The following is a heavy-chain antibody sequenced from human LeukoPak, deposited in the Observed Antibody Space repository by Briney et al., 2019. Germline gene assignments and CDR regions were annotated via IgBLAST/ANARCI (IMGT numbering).Heavy chain of an antibody. Sequence: GAXVKVSCKASGYTFTGYYMHWVRQAPGQGLEWMGWINPNSGGTNYAQKFQGRVTMTRDTSIRTAYMEMSRLRSDDTGVYYCARGGGGYKFPHPGRDAFDIWGQGTMVTVSS. CDR2: INPNSGGT. J-gene: IGHJ3*02. D-gene: IGHD5-24*01. CDR1: GYTFTGYY. V-gene: IGHV1-2*02. CDR3: ARGGGGYKFPHPGRDAFDI.